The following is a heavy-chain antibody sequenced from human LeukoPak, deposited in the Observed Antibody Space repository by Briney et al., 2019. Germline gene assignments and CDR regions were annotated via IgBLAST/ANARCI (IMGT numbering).Heavy chain of an antibody. J-gene: IGHJ5*02. CDR1: GGSFSGYY. Sequence: SETLSLTCAVYGGSFSGYYWSWIRQPPGKGLEWIGEINHSGSTNYNPSLKSRVTISVDTSKNQFSLKLSSVTAADTAVYYCARQPPRYYYGSGSYYPNNNWFDPWGQGTLVTVSS. D-gene: IGHD3-10*01. CDR2: INHSGST. V-gene: IGHV4-34*01. CDR3: ARQPPRYYYGSGSYYPNNNWFDP.